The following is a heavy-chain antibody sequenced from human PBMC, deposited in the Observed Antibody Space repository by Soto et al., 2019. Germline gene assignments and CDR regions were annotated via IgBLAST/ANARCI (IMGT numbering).Heavy chain of an antibody. CDR1: GGTFSSYA. Sequence: QVQLVQSGAEVKKPGSSVKVSCKASGGTFSSYAISWVRQAPGQGLEWMGGIIPIFDTADYAQKFQGRVTITPDESTSNAYMERSSVRSEDTAVYYCARHGITGTWVYYYGMDVWGQGTTVTVSS. V-gene: IGHV1-69*05. J-gene: IGHJ6*02. D-gene: IGHD1-7*01. CDR3: ARHGITGTWVYYYGMDV. CDR2: IIPIFDTA.